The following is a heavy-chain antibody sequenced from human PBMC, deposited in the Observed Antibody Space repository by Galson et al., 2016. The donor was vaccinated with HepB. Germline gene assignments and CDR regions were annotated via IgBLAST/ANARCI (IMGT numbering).Heavy chain of an antibody. D-gene: IGHD2-15*01. V-gene: IGHV3-7*02. CDR3: ARGRGGFCIANTCHSEYFDY. CDR2: INPGGSQR. Sequence: LRLSCAASGFTFSSYWMGCVRRAPGKGLEWVANINPGGSQRYYVDSVKGRFTISRDNTRNSVSLQMSSLRAEDTAVYYCARGRGGFCIANTCHSEYFDYWGQGTLVTVSS. J-gene: IGHJ4*02. CDR1: GFTFSSYW.